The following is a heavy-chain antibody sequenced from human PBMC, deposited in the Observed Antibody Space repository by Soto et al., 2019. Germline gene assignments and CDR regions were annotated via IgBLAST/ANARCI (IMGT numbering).Heavy chain of an antibody. CDR1: GFTFSSYA. J-gene: IGHJ4*02. D-gene: IGHD6-13*01. CDR2: ISGSGGST. CDR3: AKDPAIAAAGPRCFDY. V-gene: IGHV3-23*01. Sequence: PGGSLRLSCAASGFTFSSYAMSWVRQAPGKGLEWVSAISGSGGSTYYADSVKGRFTISRDNSKNTLYLQMNSLRAEDTAVYYCAKDPAIAAAGPRCFDYWGQGTLVTVSS.